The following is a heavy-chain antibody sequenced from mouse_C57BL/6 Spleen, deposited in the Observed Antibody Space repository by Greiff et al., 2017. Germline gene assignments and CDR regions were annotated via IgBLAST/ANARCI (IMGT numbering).Heavy chain of an antibody. V-gene: IGHV5-17*01. Sequence: EVQLMESGGGLVKPGGSLKLSCAASGFTFSDYGMHWVRQAPEKGLEWVAYISSGSSTIYYADTVKGRFTISRDNAKHTLFLQMTSLMSEYTAMYYCAREIDYYGSSFWFAYWGQGTLVTVSA. CDR2: ISSGSSTI. D-gene: IGHD1-1*01. CDR3: AREIDYYGSSFWFAY. CDR1: GFTFSDYG. J-gene: IGHJ3*01.